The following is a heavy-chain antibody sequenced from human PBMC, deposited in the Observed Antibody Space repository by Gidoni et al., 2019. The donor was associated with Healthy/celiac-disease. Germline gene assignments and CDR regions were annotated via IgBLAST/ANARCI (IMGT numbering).Heavy chain of an antibody. V-gene: IGHV4-34*01. J-gene: IGHJ4*02. CDR2: INHSGST. CDR3: ARGLYYDYVWGSYRYGYYFDY. CDR1: GGSFSGYY. Sequence: QVQLQQWGAGLLKPSETLSLTCAVYGGSFSGYYWSWIRQPPGKGLEWIGEINHSGSTTYNPSLKSRVTISVDTSKNQFSLKLSSVTAADTAVYYCARGLYYDYVWGSYRYGYYFDYWGQGTLVTVSS. D-gene: IGHD3-16*02.